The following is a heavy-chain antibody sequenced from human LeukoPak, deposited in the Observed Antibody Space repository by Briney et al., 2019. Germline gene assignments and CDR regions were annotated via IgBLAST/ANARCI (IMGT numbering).Heavy chain of an antibody. CDR3: ARLSYYYYYMDV. CDR2: IYTSGST. Sequence: SETLSLTCTVSGGSISSYYWSWIRQPPGKGLEWIGYIYTSGSTTYNPSLKSRVTISVDTSKNQFSLKLSSVTAADTAVYYCARLSYYYYYMDVWGKGTTVTVSS. D-gene: IGHD2/OR15-2a*01. CDR1: GGSISSYY. J-gene: IGHJ6*03. V-gene: IGHV4-4*09.